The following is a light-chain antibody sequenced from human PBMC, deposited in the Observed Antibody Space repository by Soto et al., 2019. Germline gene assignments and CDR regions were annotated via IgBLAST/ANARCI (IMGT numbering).Light chain of an antibody. Sequence: EIVLTQSPGTLSLSPWERATLSCRASQSISSSYLAWYQQKPGQAPRLLIFAASTRATGIPDRFSGSGSGTDFTLTISRLEPEDFAVYYCQQYGSLWTFGQGTKVDIK. V-gene: IGKV3-20*01. CDR3: QQYGSLWT. CDR2: AAS. J-gene: IGKJ1*01. CDR1: QSISSSY.